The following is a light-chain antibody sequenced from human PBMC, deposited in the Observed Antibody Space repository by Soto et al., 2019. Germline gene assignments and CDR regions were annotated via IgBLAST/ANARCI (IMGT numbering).Light chain of an antibody. CDR1: SSDVGGYYY. Sequence: QSVLTQPASVSGSPGQSITISCTGTSSDVGGYYYVSWYQHHPGKAPKPIIYQVTSRPSGVSNRFSASKSGNTASLTISALQAEDEALYYCCSYSSSSTFYVFGTGTKVTVL. CDR3: CSYSSSSTFYV. J-gene: IGLJ1*01. V-gene: IGLV2-14*01. CDR2: QVT.